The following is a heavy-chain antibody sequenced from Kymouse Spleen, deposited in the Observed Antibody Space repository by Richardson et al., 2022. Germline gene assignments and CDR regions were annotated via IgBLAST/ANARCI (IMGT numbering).Heavy chain of an antibody. V-gene: IGHV3-30*18. Sequence: QVQLVESGGGVVQPGRSLRLSCAASGFTFSSYGMHWVRQAPGKGLEWVAVISYDGSNKYYADSVKGRFTISRDNSKNTLYLQMNSLRAEDTAVYYCAKEAYNWNYEAFDIWGQGTMVTVSS. D-gene: IGHD1-7*01. CDR3: AKEAYNWNYEAFDI. J-gene: IGHJ3*02. CDR1: GFTFSSYG. CDR2: ISYDGSNK.